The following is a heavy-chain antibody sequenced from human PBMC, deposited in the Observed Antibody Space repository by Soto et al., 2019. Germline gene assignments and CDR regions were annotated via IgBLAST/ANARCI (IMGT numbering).Heavy chain of an antibody. V-gene: IGHV4-39*07. CDR3: ARSTLSYAQVVAATSFDY. D-gene: IGHD2-15*01. Sequence: SETLSLTCTVSGGSISSSSYYWGWIRQPPGKGLEWIGSIYYSGSTYYNPSLKSRVTISVDTSKNQFSLKLSSVTAAYTAVYYCARSTLSYAQVVAATSFDYWGQGTLVTVSS. CDR2: IYYSGST. J-gene: IGHJ4*02. CDR1: GGSISSSSYY.